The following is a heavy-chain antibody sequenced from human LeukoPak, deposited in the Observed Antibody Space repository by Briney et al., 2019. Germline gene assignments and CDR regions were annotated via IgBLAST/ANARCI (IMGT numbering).Heavy chain of an antibody. CDR3: ARTITIFGALGYFDY. CDR1: GTSISSGAYS. V-gene: IGHV4-31*03. Sequence: PSETLSLTCTVSGTSISSGAYSWRWVRQHPGKGLEWIAYIYYSGNTYYNPSLKRRVTISVDTSKNQFSLKLSSVTAADTAVYYCARTITIFGALGYFDYWGQGTLVTVSS. D-gene: IGHD3-3*01. J-gene: IGHJ4*02. CDR2: IYYSGNT.